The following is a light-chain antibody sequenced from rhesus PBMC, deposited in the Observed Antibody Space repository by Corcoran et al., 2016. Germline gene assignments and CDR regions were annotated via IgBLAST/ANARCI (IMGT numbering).Light chain of an antibody. Sequence: DIQMTQSPSSLSASVGDRVTITCRTSENVTNYLNWYQQKPGKAPKLLIYKASTFQSGVPSRFSVSGSVTDYTFTISSLQSEDVATYYCQHNYGTPRTFGPGTKVEIK. V-gene: IGKV1-74*01. CDR2: KAS. CDR1: ENVTNY. CDR3: QHNYGTPRT. J-gene: IGKJ1*01.